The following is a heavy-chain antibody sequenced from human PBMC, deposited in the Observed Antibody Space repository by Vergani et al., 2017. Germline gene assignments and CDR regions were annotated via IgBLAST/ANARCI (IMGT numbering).Heavy chain of an antibody. CDR1: GGSISAGYYF. J-gene: IGHJ3*01. Sequence: QVQLQASGPGRVKPSQTLSLTCTMSGGSISAGYYFWSWIRQPPGKGLEWLGHISASGNASHSPSLKTRVSMSVDTSKNQFSLTVTSVTAADTAIYFCALRGGGYYSGGKVHPLRTAFDVWGHGTVVTVSS. CDR3: ALRGGGYYSGGKVHPLRTAFDV. V-gene: IGHV4-61*02. D-gene: IGHD2-15*01. CDR2: ISASGNA.